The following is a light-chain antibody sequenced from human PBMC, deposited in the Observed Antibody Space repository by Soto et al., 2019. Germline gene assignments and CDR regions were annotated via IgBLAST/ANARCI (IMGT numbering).Light chain of an antibody. Sequence: QSVLTQPASVSGSPGQSITISCAGTSSDVGNYNRVSWYQQHPGQAPKLVIYEGTKRPSGVSPRFSGSQSGNTASLTISGLQAEDEADYHCCSYAGSSAILFGGGTRVTVL. CDR1: SSDVGNYNR. CDR2: EGT. J-gene: IGLJ2*01. V-gene: IGLV2-23*03. CDR3: CSYAGSSAIL.